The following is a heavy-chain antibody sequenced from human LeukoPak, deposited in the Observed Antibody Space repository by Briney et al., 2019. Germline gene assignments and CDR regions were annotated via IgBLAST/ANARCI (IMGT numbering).Heavy chain of an antibody. V-gene: IGHV4-39*01. J-gene: IGHJ5*02. Sequence: SETLSLTCSVSGVSISSAIFYWGWIRQPPGMGLEWIGSTFSGGNAYHNPSLKSRVTISVDTSKNQFSLKLISVTAADTAVYYCVRLLPSSGYVLGDWFDPWGQGTLVTVSS. CDR2: TFSGGNA. CDR3: VRLLPSSGYVLGDWFDP. CDR1: GVSISSAIFY. D-gene: IGHD3-22*01.